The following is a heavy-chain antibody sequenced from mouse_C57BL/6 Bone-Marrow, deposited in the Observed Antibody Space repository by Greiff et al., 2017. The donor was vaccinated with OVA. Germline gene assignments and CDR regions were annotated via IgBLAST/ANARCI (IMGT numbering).Heavy chain of an antibody. V-gene: IGHV5-17*01. Sequence: EVMLVESGGGLVKPGGSLKLSCAASGFTFSDYGMHWVRQAPEKGLEWVAYISSGSSTIYYADTVKGRFTISRDNAKNTLFLQMTSLRSEDTAMYYCARDHYGSSIYAMDYWGQGTSVTVSS. CDR1: GFTFSDYG. CDR3: ARDHYGSSIYAMDY. D-gene: IGHD1-1*01. CDR2: ISSGSSTI. J-gene: IGHJ4*01.